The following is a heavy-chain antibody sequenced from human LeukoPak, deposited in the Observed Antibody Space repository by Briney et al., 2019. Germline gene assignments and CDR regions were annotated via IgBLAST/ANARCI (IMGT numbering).Heavy chain of an antibody. D-gene: IGHD1-26*01. J-gene: IGHJ4*02. CDR3: ATVEWELQRLCYFDY. Sequence: VASVKVSCKVSGYTLTELSMHWVRQAPGKGLEWMGGVDPEDGETIYEQKFQVRVTMTEDTSTDTASMELRSLRSEDTAVYYCATVEWELQRLCYFDYWGQGTLVTVCS. CDR2: VDPEDGET. V-gene: IGHV1-24*01. CDR1: GYTLTELS.